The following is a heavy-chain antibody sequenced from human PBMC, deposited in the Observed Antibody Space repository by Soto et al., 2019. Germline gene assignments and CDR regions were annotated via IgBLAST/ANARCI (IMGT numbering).Heavy chain of an antibody. V-gene: IGHV3-7*01. CDR1: GFTLRSYW. D-gene: IGHD3-10*01. Sequence: PGGSLRLSCAASGFTLRSYWMSWVRQAPGKGLEWLATIKTDASEKKYVDSVKGRFTVFRDNAKNSLYLQMDSLRAEDTDVYYCARDSGYGSGNSVNHYLDCWGRGTLVTVSS. CDR2: IKTDASEK. CDR3: ARDSGYGSGNSVNHYLDC. J-gene: IGHJ4*01.